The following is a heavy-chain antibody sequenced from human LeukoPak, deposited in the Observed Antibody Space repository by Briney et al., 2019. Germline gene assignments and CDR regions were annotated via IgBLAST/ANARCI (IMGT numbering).Heavy chain of an antibody. D-gene: IGHD2-21*01. J-gene: IGHJ3*02. CDR2: INSDGRIT. V-gene: IGHV3-74*01. CDR1: GFTFSSYW. CDR3: AAVSYLAFDI. Sequence: GGSLRLSCAASGFTFSSYWMHWVRQAPGKGLVWVSRINSDGRITSYADSVKGRFTISRDNAKNSAYLQINSLRVEDMAVYYCAAVSYLAFDIWGQGTMVTVSS.